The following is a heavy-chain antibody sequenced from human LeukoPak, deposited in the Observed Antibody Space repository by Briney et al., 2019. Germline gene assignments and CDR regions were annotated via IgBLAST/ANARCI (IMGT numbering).Heavy chain of an antibody. CDR2: IYRFGNT. CDR3: AGRGQRYFRD. Sequence: PSETLSLTCTVSGDSISSDYWSWLRQPPGKGLEWIGYIYRFGNTDYNPSLMRRVTISLDTSKKQFSLNLTSVTAADTAVYYCAGRGQRYFRDWGQGTLVTVSS. V-gene: IGHV4-4*08. J-gene: IGHJ1*01. CDR1: GDSISSDY.